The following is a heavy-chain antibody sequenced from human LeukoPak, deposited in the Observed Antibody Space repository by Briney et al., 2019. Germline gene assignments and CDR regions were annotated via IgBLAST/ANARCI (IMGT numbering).Heavy chain of an antibody. CDR3: ARGVYDSSGYLYYFDY. CDR1: GGSFSGYY. J-gene: IGHJ4*02. V-gene: IGHV4-34*01. D-gene: IGHD3-22*01. CDR2: INHSGST. Sequence: ASETLSLTCAVYGGSFSGYYWSWIRQPPGKGLEWIGEINHSGSTNYNPSLKSRVTISVDTSKNQFSLKLSSVTAADTAVYYCARGVYDSSGYLYYFDYWGQGTLVTVSS.